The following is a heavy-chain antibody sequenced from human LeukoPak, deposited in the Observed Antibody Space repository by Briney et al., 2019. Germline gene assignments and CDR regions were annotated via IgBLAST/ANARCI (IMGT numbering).Heavy chain of an antibody. Sequence: GGSLRLSCAASGFTFSDYYMSWIRQAPGKGLEWASYISSSGNTIYYADSVKGRFTISRDNAKNSLYLQMNSLRAEDTAVYYCARNIASAGFDYWGQGTLVTVSS. CDR1: GFTFSDYY. CDR2: ISSSGNTI. J-gene: IGHJ4*02. D-gene: IGHD6-13*01. CDR3: ARNIASAGFDY. V-gene: IGHV3-11*01.